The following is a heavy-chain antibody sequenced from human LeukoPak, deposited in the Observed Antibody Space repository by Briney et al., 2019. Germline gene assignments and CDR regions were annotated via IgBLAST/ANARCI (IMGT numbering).Heavy chain of an antibody. CDR2: IIPIFGTA. J-gene: IGHJ6*02. CDR1: GGTFSSYA. V-gene: IGHV1-69*01. D-gene: IGHD3-10*01. Sequence: GSSVTVSCKASGGTFSSYAISWVRQAPGQGLEWMGGIIPIFGTANYAQKFQGRVTITADESTSTAYMELSSLRSEDTAVYYCARGRAMVRGLAYGMDVWGQGTTVTVSS. CDR3: ARGRAMVRGLAYGMDV.